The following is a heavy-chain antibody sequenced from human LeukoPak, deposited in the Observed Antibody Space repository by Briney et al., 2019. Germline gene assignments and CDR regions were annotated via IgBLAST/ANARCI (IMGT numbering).Heavy chain of an antibody. Sequence: GGSLRLSCAASGFTFSSYTMNWVRQAPGKGLEWISYITASSTTIYFADSVKGRFTISRDNAKNSLYLQMNGLRGEDTAVYYCAKGPGARGHFNWFDPWGQGTLVTVSS. D-gene: IGHD5-12*01. CDR3: AKGPGARGHFNWFDP. V-gene: IGHV3-48*04. J-gene: IGHJ5*02. CDR2: ITASSTTI. CDR1: GFTFSSYT.